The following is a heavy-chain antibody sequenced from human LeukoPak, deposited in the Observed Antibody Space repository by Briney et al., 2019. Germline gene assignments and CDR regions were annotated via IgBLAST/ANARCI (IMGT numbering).Heavy chain of an antibody. V-gene: IGHV4-4*02. CDR1: GASISNSNW. Sequence: SETLSLTCAVAGASISNSNWWTWVRQPPGQGLEWIGEIYHSGSTNYKPSLKSRATISVDKSKNQFSLKLSSVTAADTAVYYCASRAPRDNYNRYLPIDYWGQGTLVTVSS. CDR3: ASRAPRDNYNRYLPIDY. CDR2: IYHSGST. D-gene: IGHD3-22*01. J-gene: IGHJ4*02.